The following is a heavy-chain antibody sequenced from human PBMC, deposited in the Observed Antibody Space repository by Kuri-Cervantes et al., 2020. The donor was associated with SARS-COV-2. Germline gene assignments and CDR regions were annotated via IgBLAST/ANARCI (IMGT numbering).Heavy chain of an antibody. CDR2: IYHSGST. CDR3: ASTTPYYDFWSGYYTPVFDY. V-gene: IGHV4-34*01. J-gene: IGHJ4*02. Sequence: GSLRLSCAVYGGSFSGYYWSWIRQPPGKGLEWIGSIYHSGSTYYNPSLKSRVTISVDTSKNQFSLKLSSVTAADTAVYYCASTTPYYDFWSGYYTPVFDYWGQGTLVTVSS. D-gene: IGHD3-3*01. CDR1: GGSFSGYY.